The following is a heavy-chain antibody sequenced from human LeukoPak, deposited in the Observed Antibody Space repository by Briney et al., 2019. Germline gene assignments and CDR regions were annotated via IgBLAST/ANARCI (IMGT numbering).Heavy chain of an antibody. CDR3: AREVVVAATHHDAFDI. Sequence: SETLSLTCAVSGDSISSGGYSWSWIRQPPGKGLEWIGYIYYSGSTYYNPSLKSRVTISVDTSKNQFSLRLSSVTAADTAVYYCAREVVVAATHHDAFDIWGQGTMVTVSS. D-gene: IGHD2-15*01. CDR1: GDSISSGGYS. J-gene: IGHJ3*02. CDR2: IYYSGST. V-gene: IGHV4-30-4*07.